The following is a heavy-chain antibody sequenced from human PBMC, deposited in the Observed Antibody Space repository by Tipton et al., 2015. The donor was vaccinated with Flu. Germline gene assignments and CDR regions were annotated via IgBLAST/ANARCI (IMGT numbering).Heavy chain of an antibody. J-gene: IGHJ6*02. CDR1: GDSIGSPYY. Sequence: TLSLTCSVSGDSIGSPYYWAWIRQPPGRGLEWIGNVHQTGNTYYNPSLMSRVTIAVDRPRNQFSLRLTSVTAADTAVYYCATPALYYYYSGVDVWGLGTSVTVSS. V-gene: IGHV4-38-2*01. CDR3: ATPALYYYYSGVDV. CDR2: VHQTGNT.